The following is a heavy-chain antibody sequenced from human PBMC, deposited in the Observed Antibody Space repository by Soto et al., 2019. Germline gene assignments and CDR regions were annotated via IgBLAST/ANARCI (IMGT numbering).Heavy chain of an antibody. J-gene: IGHJ6*02. D-gene: IGHD5-18*01. Sequence: PGESLKISCKGSGYSFTSYWISWVRQMPGKGLEWMGRIDPSGSYTNYSPSFQGHVTISADKSISTAYLQWSSLKASDTAMYYCARKGYSYGYYYGMDVWGQGTTVTVSS. CDR3: ARKGYSYGYYYGMDV. V-gene: IGHV5-10-1*01. CDR2: IDPSGSYT. CDR1: GYSFTSYW.